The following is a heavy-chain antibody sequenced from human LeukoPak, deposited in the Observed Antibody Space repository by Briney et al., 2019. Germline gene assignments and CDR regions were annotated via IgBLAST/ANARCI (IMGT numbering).Heavy chain of an antibody. D-gene: IGHD6-13*01. CDR2: INPDSGGT. CDR3: ARGRYTSSRLDY. V-gene: IGHV1-2*02. CDR1: GCTFTGYY. Sequence: ASVKVSCKASGCTFTGYYMHWVRQAPGQGLEWMGWINPDSGGTNYAQKFQGRVTMTRDPSITTAYMELSSLRSDDTAVYYCARGRYTSSRLDYWGQGTLVTVSS. J-gene: IGHJ4*02.